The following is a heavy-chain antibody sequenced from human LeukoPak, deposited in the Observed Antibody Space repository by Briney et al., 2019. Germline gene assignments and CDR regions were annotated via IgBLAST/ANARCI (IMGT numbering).Heavy chain of an antibody. V-gene: IGHV4-31*03. Sequence: KPSETLSLTCTVSGGSISSGGYYWSWIRQHPWKGLAWIGYIYYSGSTYHNPSLKSRVTISVDTSKNQFSLKLSSVTAADTAVYYCAREFRAAGTGNCFDPWGQGTLVTVS. J-gene: IGHJ5*02. CDR1: GGSISSGGYY. D-gene: IGHD6-13*01. CDR3: AREFRAAGTGNCFDP. CDR2: IYYSGST.